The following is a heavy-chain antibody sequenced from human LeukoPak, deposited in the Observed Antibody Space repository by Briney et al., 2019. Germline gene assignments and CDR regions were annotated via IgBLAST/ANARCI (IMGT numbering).Heavy chain of an antibody. J-gene: IGHJ6*03. Sequence: GGSLRLSCAASGFTVSSNYMSWVRQAPGKGLGWVSIIYSGGSTYYADSVKGRFTISRDNSKNTLYLQMNSLRAEDTAVYYCAKDSEQWLDYYYYMDVWGKGTTVTISS. CDR2: IYSGGST. CDR1: GFTVSSNY. V-gene: IGHV3-53*01. CDR3: AKDSEQWLDYYYYMDV. D-gene: IGHD6-19*01.